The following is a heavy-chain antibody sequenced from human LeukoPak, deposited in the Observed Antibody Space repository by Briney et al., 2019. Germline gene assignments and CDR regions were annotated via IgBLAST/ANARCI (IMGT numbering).Heavy chain of an antibody. CDR1: GFSLSTSGVG. Sequence: ASGLTLVNPTQTLTLTCTFSGFSLSTSGVGVGWIRQPPGKALEWLALIYWDDDERYSPSLKSRLTISKDTSKNQVVLTMTNMDPVDTGTYYCAHRHRYNSVWYPFDYWGRGTLVTVSS. J-gene: IGHJ4*02. D-gene: IGHD6-19*01. V-gene: IGHV2-5*02. CDR2: IYWDDDE. CDR3: AHRHRYNSVWYPFDY.